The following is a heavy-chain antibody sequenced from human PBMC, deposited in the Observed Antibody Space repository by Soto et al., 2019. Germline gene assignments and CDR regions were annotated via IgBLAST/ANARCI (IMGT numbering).Heavy chain of an antibody. CDR2: INAGNGNT. V-gene: IGHV1-3*01. Sequence: AASVKVSCKASGGTFTRYAMHWVRQAPGQRLEWMGWINAGNGNTEYSQKFQGRLTITRDTSASTAYMELSSLRSEDTAVYYCARDPLMFRGVIPIHFDYWGQGTLVNVSS. J-gene: IGHJ4*02. CDR3: ARDPLMFRGVIPIHFDY. D-gene: IGHD3-16*02. CDR1: GGTFTRYA.